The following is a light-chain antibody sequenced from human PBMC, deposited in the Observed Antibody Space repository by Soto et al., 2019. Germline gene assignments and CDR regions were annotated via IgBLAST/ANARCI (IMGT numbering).Light chain of an antibody. CDR2: WAS. Sequence: DIVMTQSPDSLAVSLGERATINCKSSQSLLYSSNNQNYLAWYQQKPGQPSKLLIYWASTRASGVPARFAGSGSGTDFTLTISSLQPGDVAIYYCQQFYSTPLTFGGGTKVEIK. J-gene: IGKJ4*01. CDR1: QSLLYSSNNQNY. V-gene: IGKV4-1*01. CDR3: QQFYSTPLT.